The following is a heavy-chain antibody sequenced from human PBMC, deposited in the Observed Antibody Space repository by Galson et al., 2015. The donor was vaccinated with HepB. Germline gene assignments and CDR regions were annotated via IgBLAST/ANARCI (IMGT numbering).Heavy chain of an antibody. D-gene: IGHD2-21*02. V-gene: IGHV1-69*02. J-gene: IGHJ4*02. CDR2: IIPILGIA. CDR3: ASIPRAYCGGDCYSYFDY. Sequence: SVKVSCKASGGTFSSYTISWVRQAPGQGLEWMGRIIPILGIANYAQKFQGRVTITADKSTSTAYMELSSLRSEDTAVYYCASIPRAYCGGDCYSYFDYWGQGTLVTVPS. CDR1: GGTFSSYT.